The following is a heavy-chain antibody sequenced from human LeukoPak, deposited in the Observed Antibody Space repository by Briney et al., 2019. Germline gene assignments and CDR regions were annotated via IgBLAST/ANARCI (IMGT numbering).Heavy chain of an antibody. D-gene: IGHD2-2*01. CDR3: ARVGCSSTSCYREGYNWFDP. V-gene: IGHV1-2*02. Sequence: ASVKVSCKASGYTFTGYYMHWVRQAPGQGLEWMGWINPNSGGTNYAQKFQGRVTMTRDTSISTAYMELSRLRSDDTAVYYCARVGCSSTSCYREGYNWFDPWGQGTLVTVSS. J-gene: IGHJ5*02. CDR2: INPNSGGT. CDR1: GYTFTGYY.